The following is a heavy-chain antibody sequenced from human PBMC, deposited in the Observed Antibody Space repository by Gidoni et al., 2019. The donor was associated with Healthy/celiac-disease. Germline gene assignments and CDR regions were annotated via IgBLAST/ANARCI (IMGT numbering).Heavy chain of an antibody. D-gene: IGHD4-17*01. CDR1: GGSISNSNYY. Sequence: QLQLQESGPGLVKPSETLSLTCTVSGGSISNSNYYWGWVRQPPGKGLEWIGSIYYSGSTYYNPSLKSRVTISVDTSKNQFSLKMSSVTAADTAVYYCARRDYGDYLGYWGQGTLVTVSS. V-gene: IGHV4-39*01. J-gene: IGHJ4*02. CDR3: ARRDYGDYLGY. CDR2: IYYSGST.